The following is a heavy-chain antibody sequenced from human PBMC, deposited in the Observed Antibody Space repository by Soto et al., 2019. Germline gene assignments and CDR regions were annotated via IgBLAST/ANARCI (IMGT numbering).Heavy chain of an antibody. CDR2: IYYSGST. J-gene: IGHJ4*02. V-gene: IGHV4-59*01. CDR3: ARGMVRGVYYFDY. CDR1: GGSISSYY. D-gene: IGHD3-10*01. Sequence: PSETLSLTCTVSGGSISSYYWSWIRQPPGKGLEWIGYIYYSGSTNYNPSLKSRVTISVDTSKNQLSLKLSSVTAADTAVYYCARGMVRGVYYFDYWGQGTLVTV.